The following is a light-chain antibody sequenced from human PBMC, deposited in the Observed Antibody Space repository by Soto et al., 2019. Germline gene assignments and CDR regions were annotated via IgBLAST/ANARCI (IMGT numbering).Light chain of an antibody. CDR1: SSDIGAYNY. CDR3: FSFKTSHTHI. J-gene: IGLJ1*01. Sequence: QSVLTQPASVSGSPGQSITISCTGTSSDIGAYNYVSWFQQHPDKAPKLMIYEVTNRPSGVSNRFSGSKSGNAASLTISGLQAEDEAYYFCFSFKTSHTHIFGTGTKVTVL. V-gene: IGLV2-14*01. CDR2: EVT.